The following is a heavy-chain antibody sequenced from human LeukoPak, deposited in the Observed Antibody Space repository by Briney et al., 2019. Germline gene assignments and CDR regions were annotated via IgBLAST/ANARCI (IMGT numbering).Heavy chain of an antibody. CDR1: GVSFSGYH. Sequence: SETLSLTCAVYGVSFSGYHWNWIRQSPEKGLEWIGEINDRGYTNYNPSLKSRVTISVDTSKKQFSLKLSSVTAADTAAYYCARDPTTEVDVPYYFDFWGQGTLVAVSS. CDR3: ARDPTTEVDVPYYFDF. D-gene: IGHD1-14*01. CDR2: INDRGYT. V-gene: IGHV4-34*01. J-gene: IGHJ4*02.